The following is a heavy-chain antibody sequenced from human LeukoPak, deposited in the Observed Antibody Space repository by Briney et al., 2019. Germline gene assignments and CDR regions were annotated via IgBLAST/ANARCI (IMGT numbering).Heavy chain of an antibody. J-gene: IGHJ4*02. D-gene: IGHD1-26*01. CDR2: MYYDGST. CDR3: ARRSDSGSDDGEDYFDY. Sequence: SETLSLTCTVSGGPIYSTSFYWGWIRQPPGKGLEWIGSMYYDGSTYYNPSRKSRVTISVDTSKNQFSLKLTSVTAADTAVYFCARRSDSGSDDGEDYFDYWGRGTLVTVSS. CDR1: GGPIYSTSFY. V-gene: IGHV4-39*01.